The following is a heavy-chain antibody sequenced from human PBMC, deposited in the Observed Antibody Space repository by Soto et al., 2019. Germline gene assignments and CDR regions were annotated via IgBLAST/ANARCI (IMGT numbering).Heavy chain of an antibody. CDR3: ARDPKYSDYGSDY. CDR1: GFTFSSYW. CDR2: IRQEGSER. J-gene: IGHJ4*02. D-gene: IGHD5-12*01. Sequence: EVQLVESGGGLVQPGGSLRLSCAASGFTFSSYWMSWVRQAPGKGLEWVANIRQEGSERYYVDSVKGRFTISRDNAKNSVYLQMNSLSAEGTDVYYFARDPKYSDYGSDYWGQGTLVTVSS. V-gene: IGHV3-7*01.